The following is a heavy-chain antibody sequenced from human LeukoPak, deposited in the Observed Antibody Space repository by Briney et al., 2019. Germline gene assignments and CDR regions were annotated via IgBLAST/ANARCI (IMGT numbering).Heavy chain of an antibody. CDR1: GFIFSRYA. D-gene: IGHD6-13*01. Sequence: GGSLRLSCAASGFIFSRYAMHWVRQTPGKGLEWMSFIRSDGTNRYYADSVKGRFTISRDNSKNTLYLQMNSLRAEDPAVYYCAKVGEYSSSRYDYWGQGTLVTVSS. J-gene: IGHJ4*02. CDR3: AKVGEYSSSRYDY. CDR2: IRSDGTNR. V-gene: IGHV3-30*02.